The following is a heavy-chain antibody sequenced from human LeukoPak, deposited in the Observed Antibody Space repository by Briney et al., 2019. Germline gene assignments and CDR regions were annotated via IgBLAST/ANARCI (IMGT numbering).Heavy chain of an antibody. Sequence: SETLSLTCAVSGYSISSGYYWGWIRQPPGKGLEWIGSIYHSGSTYYNPSLKSRVTISVDTSKNQFSLKLSSVTAADTAVYYCARVLWFGAYNFAYWGQGTLVTVSS. CDR1: GYSISSGYY. CDR2: IYHSGST. D-gene: IGHD3-10*01. J-gene: IGHJ4*02. V-gene: IGHV4-38-2*01. CDR3: ARVLWFGAYNFAY.